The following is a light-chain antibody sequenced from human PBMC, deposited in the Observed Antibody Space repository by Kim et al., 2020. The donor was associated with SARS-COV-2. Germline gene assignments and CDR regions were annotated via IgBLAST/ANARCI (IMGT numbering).Light chain of an antibody. J-gene: IGLJ1*01. CDR1: TKXXGVXNY. Sequence: GTISCTXHTKXXGVXNYVXXYQXXXGKPPXXIIYXXSGRPSGVPDRFSGSKXGVTASXTXSGLQAXXEADYYCSSXAGDYNFXFGTGTXVT. CDR2: XXS. CDR3: SSXAGDYNFX. V-gene: IGLV2-11*01.